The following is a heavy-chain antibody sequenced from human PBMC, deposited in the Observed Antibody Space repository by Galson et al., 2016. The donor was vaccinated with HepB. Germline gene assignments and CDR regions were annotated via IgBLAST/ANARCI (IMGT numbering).Heavy chain of an antibody. CDR2: MNSNSGNT. V-gene: IGHV1-8*01. CDR3: VRGGRTVNFDY. J-gene: IGHJ4*02. D-gene: IGHD1-14*01. CDR1: GYTFTSYD. Sequence: SVKVSCKASGYTFTSYDINWVRQATGQGLEWRGWMNSNSGNTGYAQQFQGRVTITRNTSISTAYMELNSLRSEDTAFYYCVRGGRTVNFDYWGQGALVTVSS.